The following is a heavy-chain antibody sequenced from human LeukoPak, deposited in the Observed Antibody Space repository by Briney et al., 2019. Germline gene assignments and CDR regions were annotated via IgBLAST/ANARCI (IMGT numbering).Heavy chain of an antibody. CDR2: IYYSGST. CDR1: GGSISSYY. Sequence: PSETLSLTCTVSGGSISSYYWSWVRQPPGKGLEWIGYIYYSGSTNYNPSLKSRVTISVDTSKNQFSLKLSSVTAADTAVYYCARAYYDFWSGYNRGRFFDYWGQGTLVTVSS. CDR3: ARAYYDFWSGYNRGRFFDY. V-gene: IGHV4-59*01. J-gene: IGHJ4*02. D-gene: IGHD3-3*01.